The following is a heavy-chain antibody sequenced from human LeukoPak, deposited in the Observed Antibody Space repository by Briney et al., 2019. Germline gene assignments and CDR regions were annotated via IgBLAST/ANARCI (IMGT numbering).Heavy chain of an antibody. CDR1: GGSFSGYY. Sequence: SEALSLTCAVYGGSFSGYYWSWIRQPPGKGLEWIGEINHSGSTNYNPSLKSRVTISVDTSKNQFSLKLSSVTAADTAVYYCAREGETKAVAENWFDPWGQGTLVTVSS. D-gene: IGHD6-19*01. CDR3: AREGETKAVAENWFDP. V-gene: IGHV4-34*01. CDR2: INHSGST. J-gene: IGHJ5*02.